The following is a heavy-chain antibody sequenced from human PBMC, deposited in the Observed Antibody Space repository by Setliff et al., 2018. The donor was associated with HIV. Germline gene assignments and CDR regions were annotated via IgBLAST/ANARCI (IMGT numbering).Heavy chain of an antibody. Sequence: ASVKVSCKVSGCSLTNYYMHWVRQAPGQGLEWMGIINPSGGSTSYAQKFQGRVTMTRDTSTSTVYMALSSLRSEDTAVYYRARAYCSTTSCSTSYHYYYMDVWGKGTTVTVSS. D-gene: IGHD2-2*01. V-gene: IGHV1-46*01. CDR3: ARAYCSTTSCSTSYHYYYMDV. CDR1: GCSLTNYY. CDR2: INPSGGST. J-gene: IGHJ6*03.